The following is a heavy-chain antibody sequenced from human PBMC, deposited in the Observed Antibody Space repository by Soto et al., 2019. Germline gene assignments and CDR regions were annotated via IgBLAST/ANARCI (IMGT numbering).Heavy chain of an antibody. CDR3: ARNLRAYCISTSCYELGY. Sequence: GGSLRLSCAASGFTFSSYWMHWVRQGPGKGLVWVSRINRDGSETTYADSVKGRFTVSRDNAKDILYLQMNILRAEDTAVYYCARNLRAYCISTSCYELGYWGQGTLVTVSS. D-gene: IGHD2-2*01. CDR2: INRDGSET. CDR1: GFTFSSYW. V-gene: IGHV3-74*01. J-gene: IGHJ4*02.